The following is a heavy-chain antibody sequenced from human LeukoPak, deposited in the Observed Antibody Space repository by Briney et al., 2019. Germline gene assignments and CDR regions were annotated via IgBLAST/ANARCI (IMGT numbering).Heavy chain of an antibody. CDR1: GFTFSNSD. D-gene: IGHD3-10*01. CDR3: AKNRGISSGFFDY. CDR2: ISGSGDNT. V-gene: IGHV3-23*01. Sequence: GGSLRLSCAASGFTFSNSDMSWVRQAPGKGLEWVSIISGSGDNTYYTDSVKGRFTISRDNSRNTLYLQMNSLRAEDTAIYYCAKNRGISSGFFDYWGQGSLVTVSS. J-gene: IGHJ4*02.